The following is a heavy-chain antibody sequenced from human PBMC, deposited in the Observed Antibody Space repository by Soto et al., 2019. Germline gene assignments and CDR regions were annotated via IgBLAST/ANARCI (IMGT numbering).Heavy chain of an antibody. CDR2: MNPNSGNT. J-gene: IGHJ4*02. Sequence: QVQLVQSGAEVKKPGASVKVSCKASGYTFTSYDINWVRQATGQGLEWMGWMNPNSGNTGYAQKFQVRVTMTRNTSISTAYMELISLRSEDTAVYYCARGGYCSGGSCYGTIDYWGQGTLVTVSS. CDR3: ARGGYCSGGSCYGTIDY. V-gene: IGHV1-8*01. CDR1: GYTFTSYD. D-gene: IGHD2-15*01.